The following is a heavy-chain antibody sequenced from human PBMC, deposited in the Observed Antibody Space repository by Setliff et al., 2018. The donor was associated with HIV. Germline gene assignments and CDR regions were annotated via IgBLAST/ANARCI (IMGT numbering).Heavy chain of an antibody. V-gene: IGHV4-4*09. CDR1: DDSFSTNY. J-gene: IGHJ4*02. Sequence: PSETLSLTCNVSDDSFSTNYWSWVRQPPGKGLEWIGYIYASGSTKYNPSLKSRVTISIDTSKNQYSLRLRSVTAADTALYCCARLGRAIDRGGYSLRFDYWGQGTLVTVSS. D-gene: IGHD3-22*01. CDR2: IYASGST. CDR3: ARLGRAIDRGGYSLRFDY.